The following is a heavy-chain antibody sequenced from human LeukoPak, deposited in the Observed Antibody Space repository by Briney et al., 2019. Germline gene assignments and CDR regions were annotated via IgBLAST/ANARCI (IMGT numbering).Heavy chain of an antibody. CDR2: IDPNSGDT. D-gene: IGHD3-22*01. CDR1: GYTFTGYY. CDR3: ARDQHTSAYYYFDY. V-gene: IGHV1-2*06. J-gene: IGHJ4*02. Sequence: ASVKVSCKASGYTFTGYYMYWVRQAPGQGLEWMGRIDPNSGDTNYAQKFQGRVTMTRDTPIGTVYMDLSSLRSDDTAVYYCARDQHTSAYYYFDYWGQGTLVTVSS.